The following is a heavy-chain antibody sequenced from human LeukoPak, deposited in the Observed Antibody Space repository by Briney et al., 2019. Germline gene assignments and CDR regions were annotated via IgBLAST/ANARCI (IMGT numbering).Heavy chain of an antibody. CDR2: IKGDGSEK. Sequence: PGGSLRLSCAASGFTFSTYWMAWVRQAPGKGLEWVANIKGDGSEKYHGDSVTGRFTISRDNAKNSLYLQMNSLRAEDMAIYYCASYRVSHGMDVWGQGTTVTVSS. CDR3: ASYRVSHGMDV. V-gene: IGHV3-7*01. J-gene: IGHJ6*02. D-gene: IGHD1-26*01. CDR1: GFTFSTYW.